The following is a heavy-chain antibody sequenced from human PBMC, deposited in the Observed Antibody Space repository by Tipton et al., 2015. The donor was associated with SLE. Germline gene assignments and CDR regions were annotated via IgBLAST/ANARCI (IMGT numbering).Heavy chain of an antibody. CDR1: GVSFSGYY. CDR2: INDAEGT. Sequence: GLVKPSETLSLTCTVYGVSFSGYYWSWIRQSPGKGLEWIGEINDAEGTKYNPSLESRVTMSIDTSKNRFSLNMSSVTAADTAVYYCASDCGHDCSPMEYFPHWGQGTLVTVSS. J-gene: IGHJ1*01. D-gene: IGHD2-21*01. CDR3: ASDCGHDCSPMEYFPH. V-gene: IGHV4-34*01.